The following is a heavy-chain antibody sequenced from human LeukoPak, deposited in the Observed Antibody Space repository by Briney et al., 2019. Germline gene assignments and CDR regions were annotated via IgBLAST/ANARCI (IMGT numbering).Heavy chain of an antibody. D-gene: IGHD4-17*01. CDR2: IIPIFGTA. J-gene: IGHJ5*02. CDR1: GGTFSSYA. V-gene: IGHV1-69*13. Sequence: ASVKVSCKASGGTFSSYAISWVRQAPGQGLEWMGGIIPIFGTANYAQKFQGRVTITADESTSTAYMELSSLRSEDTAVSYCATYGDYRAFDNWGQGTLVTVSS. CDR3: ATYGDYRAFDN.